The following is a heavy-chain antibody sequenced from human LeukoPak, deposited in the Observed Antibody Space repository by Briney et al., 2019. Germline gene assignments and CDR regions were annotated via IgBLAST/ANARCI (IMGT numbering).Heavy chain of an antibody. Sequence: SETLSLTCTVSGGSISSSSYYCGWIRQPPGKGLGWIGSIYYSGSTYYNPSLKSRVTISVDTSKNQFSLKLSSVTAADTAVYYCANLLLEGLTDYCYYGMDVWGQGTTVTVSS. V-gene: IGHV4-39*01. D-gene: IGHD3-3*01. CDR3: ANLLLEGLTDYCYYGMDV. CDR1: GGSISSSSYY. CDR2: IYYSGST. J-gene: IGHJ6*02.